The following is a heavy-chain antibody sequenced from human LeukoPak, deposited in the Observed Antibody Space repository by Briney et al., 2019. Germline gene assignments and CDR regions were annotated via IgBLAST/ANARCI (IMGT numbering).Heavy chain of an antibody. J-gene: IGHJ3*02. V-gene: IGHV4-34*01. CDR2: INHSGST. CDR1: GGSFSGYY. CDR3: ARTLTTARAPDVFDI. D-gene: IGHD3-22*01. Sequence: PSETLSLTCAVYGGSFSGYYWSWIRQPPGKGLEWIGEINHSGSTNYNPSLKSRVTISVDTSNNQFSLKLSSVTAADTAVYYCARTLTTARAPDVFDIWGQGTMVTVSS.